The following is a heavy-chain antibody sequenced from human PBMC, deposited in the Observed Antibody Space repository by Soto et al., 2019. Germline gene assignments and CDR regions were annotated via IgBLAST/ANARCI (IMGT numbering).Heavy chain of an antibody. V-gene: IGHV3-30*18. Sequence: QVQLVESGGGVVQPGRSLRLSCAASGFTFKNNGMHWVRQAPGNGLEWVAIISYHGNNQFYADSVKGRFTISRDNSNNTLYLEMNSLRPEDTAVYYCAKDLALGFWSGNYYFDHWGQGTLVTVSS. J-gene: IGHJ4*02. D-gene: IGHD3-3*01. CDR1: GFTFKNNG. CDR3: AKDLALGFWSGNYYFDH. CDR2: ISYHGNNQ.